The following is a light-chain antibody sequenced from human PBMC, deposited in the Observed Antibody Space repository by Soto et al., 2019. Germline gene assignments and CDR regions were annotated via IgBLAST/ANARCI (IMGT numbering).Light chain of an antibody. Sequence: QAVVTQEPSLTVSPGGTVTLTCGSRTGAVTSGHYPYWFQQKPGQAPRTLIYDTSNKHSWTPARFSGSLLGGKAALTLSGAQREDEAGYYCLLSFSGARTVVFGGGTKVIVL. CDR1: TGAVTSGHY. CDR2: DTS. J-gene: IGLJ2*01. V-gene: IGLV7-46*01. CDR3: LLSFSGARTVV.